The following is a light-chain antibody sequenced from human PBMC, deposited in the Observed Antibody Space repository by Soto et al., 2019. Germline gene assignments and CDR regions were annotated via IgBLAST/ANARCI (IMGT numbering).Light chain of an antibody. CDR2: KAS. CDR3: QQYNTYSWT. Sequence: DIQMTQSPSTLSASVGDRVTITCRASQSISSWLAWFQQRPGKAPNLLIYKASQLESGVPSRFSGSGSGTEFTLTISSLQPDDFATYYCQQYNTYSWTFGQGTKVEMK. V-gene: IGKV1-5*03. J-gene: IGKJ1*01. CDR1: QSISSW.